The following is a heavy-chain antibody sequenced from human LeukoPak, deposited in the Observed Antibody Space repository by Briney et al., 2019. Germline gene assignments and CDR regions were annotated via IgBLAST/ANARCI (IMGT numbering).Heavy chain of an antibody. CDR3: ARSAYPGNSIIED. D-gene: IGHD4-23*01. Sequence: GGSLRLSCAGSGITFSSYWMHWVRQAPGKGLVWVSRINSDGRSTNYADSVKGRFTISRDNAKNTLYLQMNSLRAEDTAVYYCARSAYPGNSIIEDWGRGTLVTVSS. CDR1: GITFSSYW. CDR2: INSDGRST. J-gene: IGHJ4*02. V-gene: IGHV3-74*01.